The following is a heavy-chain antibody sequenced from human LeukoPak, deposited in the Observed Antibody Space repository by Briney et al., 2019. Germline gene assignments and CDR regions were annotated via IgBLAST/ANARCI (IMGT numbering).Heavy chain of an antibody. Sequence: PSETLSLTCTVSGGSISSYYWSWIRQPPGKGLEWIGYIYYSGSTNYNPSLKSRVTISVDTSKNQFSLKLSSVTAADTAVYYCARGGYYYDSSGYYPDYWGQGTLVTVSS. CDR1: GGSISSYY. CDR2: IYYSGST. V-gene: IGHV4-59*01. CDR3: ARGGYYYDSSGYYPDY. J-gene: IGHJ4*02. D-gene: IGHD3-22*01.